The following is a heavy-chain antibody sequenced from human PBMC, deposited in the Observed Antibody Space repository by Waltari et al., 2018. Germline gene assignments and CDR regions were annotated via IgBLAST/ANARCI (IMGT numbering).Heavy chain of an antibody. V-gene: IGHV3-48*03. CDR3: VRGVGVQNWIDP. D-gene: IGHD6-6*01. Sequence: EVQLVESGGGLVQPGGSLILSCAAAGFTFNNYEMNWVRQAPGKGLEWVSYISSSGSTIYYADFVKGRFTISRDNAKNSLYLQMNSLRAEDTAVYYCVRGVGVQNWIDPWGQGTLVTVSS. CDR2: ISSSGSTI. J-gene: IGHJ5*02. CDR1: GFTFNNYE.